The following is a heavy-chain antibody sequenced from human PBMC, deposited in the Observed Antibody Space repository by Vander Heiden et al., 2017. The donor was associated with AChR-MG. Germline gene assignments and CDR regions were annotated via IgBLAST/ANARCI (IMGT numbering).Heavy chain of an antibody. J-gene: IGHJ6*02. CDR3: ARDLVPNSRNYYGSGSYPYGMDV. Sequence: QVQLVQSGAEVKKPGASVKVSCKASGYTSTGYYMHWVRQAPGQGLEWMGWINPNSGGTNYAQKFQGRVTMTRDTSTSTAYMELSRLRSDDTAVYYCARDLVPNSRNYYGSGSYPYGMDVWGQGTTVTVSS. D-gene: IGHD3-10*01. CDR1: GYTSTGYY. V-gene: IGHV1-2*02. CDR2: INPNSGGT.